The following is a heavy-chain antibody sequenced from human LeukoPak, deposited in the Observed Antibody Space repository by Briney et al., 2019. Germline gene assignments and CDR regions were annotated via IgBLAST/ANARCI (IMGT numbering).Heavy chain of an antibody. CDR3: ARDLAVTLSYYYNYYMDV. V-gene: IGHV1-2*02. CDR1: GYTFTTYG. CDR2: INPNSGGT. J-gene: IGHJ6*03. D-gene: IGHD2-21*02. Sequence: ASVKVSCKASGYTFTTYGITWVRQAPGQGLEWMGWINPNSGGTNYRQKFQGRVTMTRDTSISTVYMELSRLRSDDTAVYYCARDLAVTLSYYYNYYMDVWGKGTTVTVSS.